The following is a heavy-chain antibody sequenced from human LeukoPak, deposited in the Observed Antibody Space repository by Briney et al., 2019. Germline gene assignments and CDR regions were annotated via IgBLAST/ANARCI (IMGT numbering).Heavy chain of an antibody. CDR2: INPNSGDT. CDR3: ARGPYDY. V-gene: IGHV1-2*02. J-gene: IGHJ4*02. Sequence: ASVKVSCKASGYTFTGFYIHWVRQAPGRGLEWMGWINPNSGDTNYAQKFQGGVTMTTDTSINTAYMDLNRLRSDDSAIYYCARGPYDYWGQGTLVTVSS. CDR1: GYTFTGFY.